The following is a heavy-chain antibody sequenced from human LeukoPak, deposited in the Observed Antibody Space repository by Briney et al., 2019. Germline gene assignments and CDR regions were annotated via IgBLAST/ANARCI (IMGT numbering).Heavy chain of an antibody. V-gene: IGHV3-21*01. Sequence: GGSLRLSCAASGFTFSSYSMNWVRQAPGKGLEWVSSISSSSSYIYYADSVKGRFTISRDNAKNSLYLQMNSLRAEDTAVYYCARGVEQLVPFDYWGQGTLVTVSS. CDR1: GFTFSSYS. J-gene: IGHJ4*02. D-gene: IGHD6-6*01. CDR2: ISSSSSYI. CDR3: ARGVEQLVPFDY.